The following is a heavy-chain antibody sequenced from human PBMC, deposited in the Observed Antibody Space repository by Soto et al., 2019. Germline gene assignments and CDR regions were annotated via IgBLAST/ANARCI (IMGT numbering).Heavy chain of an antibody. J-gene: IGHJ5*02. CDR2: IYYSGST. CDR1: GGSISSGDYY. CDR3: ARGNQLPGIAAAAPMDWFDP. D-gene: IGHD6-13*01. V-gene: IGHV4-30-4*01. Sequence: SETLSLTCTVSGGSISSGDYYWSWIRQPPGKGLEWIGYIYYSGSTYYNPSLKSRVTISVDTSKNQFSLKLSSVTAADTAVYYCARGNQLPGIAAAAPMDWFDPWGQGTLVTVSS.